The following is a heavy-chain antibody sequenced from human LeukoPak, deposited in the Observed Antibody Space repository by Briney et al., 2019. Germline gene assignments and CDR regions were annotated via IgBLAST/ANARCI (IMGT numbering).Heavy chain of an antibody. CDR3: AREEDYGGNSPNDY. Sequence: GRSLRLSCAASGFTFSSYWMHWVRQAPGKGLVWVSRINSDGSSTSYADSVKGRFTISRDNAKNTLYLQMNSLRAEDTAVYYCAREEDYGGNSPNDYWGQGTLVTVSS. CDR2: INSDGSST. CDR1: GFTFSSYW. J-gene: IGHJ4*02. D-gene: IGHD4-23*01. V-gene: IGHV3-74*01.